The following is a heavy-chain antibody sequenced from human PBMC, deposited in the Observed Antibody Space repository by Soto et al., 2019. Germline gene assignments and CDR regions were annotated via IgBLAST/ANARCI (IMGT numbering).Heavy chain of an antibody. CDR1: GYPFSNYG. V-gene: IGHV1-18*01. D-gene: IGHD5-18*01. CDR2: VNIDKGNT. Sequence: QVQLVQSGPEVNKPGASVRVSCKPSGYPFSNYGISGMRQAPGQGLEWMGWVNIDKGNTKYAQKFKDRVTMTTDTSTSTVYLDLRSLRSDHQALYYCARERGGYRYGDYWGQGTRVTVSS. CDR3: ARERGGYRYGDY. J-gene: IGHJ4*02.